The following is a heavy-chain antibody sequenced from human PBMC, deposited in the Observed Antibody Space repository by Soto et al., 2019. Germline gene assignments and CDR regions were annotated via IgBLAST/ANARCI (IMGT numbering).Heavy chain of an antibody. CDR2: ISGSGGST. J-gene: IGHJ4*02. CDR3: EKDGSHYDNPTESDS. D-gene: IGHD3-22*01. CDR1: GFSFSSYV. V-gene: IGHV3-23*01. Sequence: PGGSLRLSCAASGFSFSSYVMSWVRQAPGKGLEWVSGISGSGGSTFYADSVKGRFTLSRDNSKNTLFLQMNSLRAEDTAVYYCEKDGSHYDNPTESDSWGQGPLVTVSS.